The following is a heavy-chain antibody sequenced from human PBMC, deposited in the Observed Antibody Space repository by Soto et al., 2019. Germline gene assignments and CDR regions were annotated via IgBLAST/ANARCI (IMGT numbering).Heavy chain of an antibody. D-gene: IGHD3-3*01. CDR2: VSYSGTT. CDR1: GGFISSFY. V-gene: IGHV4-59*01. Sequence: QVQLQESGPGLVKPSETLSLTCTVSGGFISSFYWSWIRQPPGKGLEWIGLVSYSGTTNYNPSLKSRVTISLDTSKNHFSLKLSSVTAADTAVYYCARGSFGVVIGRGGRYYYMDVWGKGTTVTVSS. J-gene: IGHJ6*03. CDR3: ARGSFGVVIGRGGRYYYMDV.